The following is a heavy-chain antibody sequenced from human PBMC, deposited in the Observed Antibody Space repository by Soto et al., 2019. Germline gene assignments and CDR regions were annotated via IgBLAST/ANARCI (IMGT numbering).Heavy chain of an antibody. V-gene: IGHV1-3*01. CDR2: IKAGNGNT. CDR3: GRRNVLLVYAIDAFDI. Sequence: GASVKVSCKASGYTFTSYAMHWVRQAPGQRLEWMGWIKAGNGNTKYSQKFQGRVTITRDTSASTAYMELSSLRSEDTAVYYCGRRNVLLVYAIDAFDIWAQGTMVTGSS. J-gene: IGHJ3*02. CDR1: GYTFTSYA. D-gene: IGHD2-8*01.